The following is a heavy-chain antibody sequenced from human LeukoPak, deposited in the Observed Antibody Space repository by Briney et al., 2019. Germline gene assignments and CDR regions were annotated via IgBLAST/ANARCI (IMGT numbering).Heavy chain of an antibody. J-gene: IGHJ4*02. Sequence: PSETLSLTCTVSGGSISSYYWSWIRQPAGKGLEWIGRIYTSGGTNYNPSLKSRVTMSVDTSKNQFSLKLSSVTAADTAVYYCASEGSSGPYYYFDYWGQGTLVTVSS. CDR1: GGSISSYY. V-gene: IGHV4-4*07. CDR3: ASEGSSGPYYYFDY. CDR2: IYTSGGT. D-gene: IGHD6-6*01.